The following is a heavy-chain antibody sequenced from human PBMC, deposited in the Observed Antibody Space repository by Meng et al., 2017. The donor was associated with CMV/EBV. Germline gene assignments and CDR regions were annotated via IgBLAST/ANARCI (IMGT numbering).Heavy chain of an antibody. CDR3: ARDLTLPQFFYGMDV. Sequence: ASVKVSCKASGYTFTTYDINWVRQATGQGLEWMGRMSPNSGNTAYAQKFQGRVTITRKTSISTAYTELSSLRSEDTAVYYCARDLTLPQFFYGMDVWGQGTTVTVSS. CDR2: MSPNSGNT. J-gene: IGHJ6*02. V-gene: IGHV1-8*03. D-gene: IGHD1-26*01. CDR1: GYTFTTYD.